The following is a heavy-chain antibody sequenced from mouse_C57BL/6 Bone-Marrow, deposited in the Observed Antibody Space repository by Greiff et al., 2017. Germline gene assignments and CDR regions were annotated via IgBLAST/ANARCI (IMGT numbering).Heavy chain of an antibody. Sequence: EVKLQESGPGLVKPSQSLSLTCSVTGYSITSGYYWNWIRQFPGNKLEWMGYISYDGSNNYNPSLKNRISITRDTSKNQFFLKLNSVTTEDTATYYCARSVVAFDYWGQGTTLTVSS. D-gene: IGHD1-1*01. J-gene: IGHJ2*01. CDR2: ISYDGSN. V-gene: IGHV3-6*01. CDR3: ARSVVAFDY. CDR1: GYSITSGYY.